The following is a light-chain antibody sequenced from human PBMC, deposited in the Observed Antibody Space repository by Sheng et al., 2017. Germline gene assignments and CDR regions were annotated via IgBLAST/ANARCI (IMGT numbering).Light chain of an antibody. Sequence: DIQMTQSPSSLSASVGDRVTVTCRASQSISSSLNWYQQKPGKAPELLIYDAFNLQSGVPSRFSGSGSGTDFTLTISSLQPEDFATYYCQQTYDFPLTFGGGTTVEIK. V-gene: IGKV1-39*01. J-gene: IGKJ4*01. CDR2: DAF. CDR3: QQTYDFPLT. CDR1: QSISSS.